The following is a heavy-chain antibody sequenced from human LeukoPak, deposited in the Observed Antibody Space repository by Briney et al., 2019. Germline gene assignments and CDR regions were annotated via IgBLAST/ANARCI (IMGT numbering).Heavy chain of an antibody. V-gene: IGHV3-21*01. CDR3: ARDAGSSGWSVDY. CDR2: ISSSSSYI. D-gene: IGHD6-19*01. J-gene: IGHJ4*02. CDR1: GFTFSSYS. Sequence: PGGSLRLSCAASGFTFSSYSMNWVRQAPGKGLEWVSSISSSSSYIYYADSVKGRFTISRDNAKNSLYLQMNSLRAEDTAVNYCARDAGSSGWSVDYWGQGTLVTVSS.